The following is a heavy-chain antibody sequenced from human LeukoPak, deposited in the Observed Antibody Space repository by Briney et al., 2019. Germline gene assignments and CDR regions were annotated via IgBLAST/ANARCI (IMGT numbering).Heavy chain of an antibody. CDR3: ARGRRGSGRGSRYYYGMDV. J-gene: IGHJ6*02. CDR2: INHSGST. Sequence: PSETLSLTCTVSGGSISSSSYYWGWIRQPPGKGLEWIGEINHSGSTNYNPSLKSRVTISVDTSKNQFSLKLSSVTAADTAVYYCARGRRGSGRGSRYYYGMDVWGQGTTVTVSS. D-gene: IGHD6-19*01. V-gene: IGHV4-39*07. CDR1: GGSISSSSYY.